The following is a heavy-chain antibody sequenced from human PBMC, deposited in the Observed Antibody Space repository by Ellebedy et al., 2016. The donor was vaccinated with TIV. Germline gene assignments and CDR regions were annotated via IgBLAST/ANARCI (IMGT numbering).Heavy chain of an antibody. V-gene: IGHV3-23*01. CDR3: AIMKGPYGSGSYYPPSLDY. CDR1: GFTFSNAW. D-gene: IGHD3-10*01. J-gene: IGHJ4*02. CDR2: ISGSGGST. Sequence: GESLKISXAASGFTFSNAWMSWVRQAPGKGLEWVSAISGSGGSTYYADSVKGRFTISRDNSKNTLYLQMNSLRAEDTAVYYCAIMKGPYGSGSYYPPSLDYWGQGTLVTVSS.